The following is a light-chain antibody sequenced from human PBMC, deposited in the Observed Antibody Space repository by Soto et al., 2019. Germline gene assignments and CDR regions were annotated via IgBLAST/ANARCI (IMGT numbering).Light chain of an antibody. J-gene: IGLJ2*01. V-gene: IGLV1-51*01. CDR1: SSNIGNNY. CDR2: DNN. CDR3: GTWDSSLSAVV. Sequence: VVTQPPSVSAAPGQKVTISCSGSSSNIGNNYVSWYQQLPGTAPKLLIYDNNKRPSGIPDRFSGSKSGTSATLGITGLQTGDEADYYCGTWDSSLSAVVFGGGTKLTVL.